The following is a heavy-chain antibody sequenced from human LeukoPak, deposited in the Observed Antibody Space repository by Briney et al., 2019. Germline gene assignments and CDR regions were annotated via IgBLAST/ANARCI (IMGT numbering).Heavy chain of an antibody. J-gene: IGHJ4*02. CDR3: ARGAPRGVPDFDY. V-gene: IGHV3-7*01. CDR2: IKQDGSEK. Sequence: QPGGSLRLSCAASGFTFSSYWMSWVRQAPGKGLEWVANIKQDGSEKYYVDSVKGRFTISRDNAKNSLYLQTNSLRAEDTAVYYCARGAPRGVPDFDYWGQGTLVTVSS. D-gene: IGHD2-8*01. CDR1: GFTFSSYW.